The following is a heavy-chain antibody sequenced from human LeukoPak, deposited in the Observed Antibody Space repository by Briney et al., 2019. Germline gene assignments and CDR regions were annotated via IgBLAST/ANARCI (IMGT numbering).Heavy chain of an antibody. J-gene: IGHJ4*02. CDR1: GFTFSTYG. D-gene: IGHD1-26*01. CDR3: AKVFDAATPMYYFDY. CDR2: ISYDGSNK. Sequence: GGSLRLSCAASGFTFSTYGLHWVRQAPGKGLEWVAVISYDGSNKYYADSVKGRFTISRDNSKNTLYLQMSSLRVEDTAVHYCAKVFDAATPMYYFDYWGKGTLVTVSS. V-gene: IGHV3-30*18.